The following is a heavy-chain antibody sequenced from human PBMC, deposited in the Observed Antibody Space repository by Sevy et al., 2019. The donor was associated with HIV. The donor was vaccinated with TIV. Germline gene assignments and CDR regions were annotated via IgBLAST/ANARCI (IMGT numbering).Heavy chain of an antibody. J-gene: IGHJ4*02. Sequence: SETLSLTCTVSGGSISSYYWSWIRQPPGKGLEWIGYIYYSGSTNYNPSLMSRVTISVDTSKNQFSLKLSSVTAADTAVYYCACGDTAMVIDYWGQGTLVTVSS. CDR1: GGSISSYY. CDR3: ACGDTAMVIDY. V-gene: IGHV4-59*01. D-gene: IGHD5-18*01. CDR2: IYYSGST.